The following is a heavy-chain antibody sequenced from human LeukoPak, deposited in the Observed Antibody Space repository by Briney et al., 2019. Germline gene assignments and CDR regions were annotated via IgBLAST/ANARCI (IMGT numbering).Heavy chain of an antibody. CDR2: IIPVYGTP. D-gene: IGHD3-22*01. Sequence: SVKVSCKASGDTFSTYAISWVRQAPGQGPEWMGGIIPVYGTPNYAQKFQGRVTIIADQSTSTAYMELSSLRFEDTAVYYCARTRWYYHDSNGYMTYFDYWGQGTLVTVSS. CDR3: ARTRWYYHDSNGYMTYFDY. V-gene: IGHV1-69*13. CDR1: GDTFSTYA. J-gene: IGHJ4*02.